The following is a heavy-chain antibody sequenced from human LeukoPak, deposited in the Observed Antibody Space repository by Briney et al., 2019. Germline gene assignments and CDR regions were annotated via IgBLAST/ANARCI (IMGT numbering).Heavy chain of an antibody. CDR2: ISDSGENT. V-gene: IGHV3-23*01. Sequence: GGSLRLSCAASGFTFSNYGMSWVRQAPGKGLEWVSGISDSGENTYYADSVKGRLTISRDNSKNTLYLQMHSLRAEDTAVYYCAKDSGSGSYSPAIFDYWGQGTLVTVSS. CDR1: GFTFSNYG. J-gene: IGHJ4*02. CDR3: AKDSGSGSYSPAIFDY. D-gene: IGHD3-10*01.